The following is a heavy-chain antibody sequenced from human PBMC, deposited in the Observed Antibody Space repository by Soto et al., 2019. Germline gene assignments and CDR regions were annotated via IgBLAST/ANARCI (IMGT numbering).Heavy chain of an antibody. Sequence: SVKVSCKASGGTFSSYTFAWVRQAPCQGLDGMGGIIPIFDTTLYAQKFKGRVSINADEFKATVYVELNSLASEDTAVYYCERPYGRLGQYGAVPDTGGQGTLVTVPQ. J-gene: IGHJ5*02. D-gene: IGHD3-10*01. CDR2: IIPIFDTT. CDR3: ERPYGRLGQYGAVPDT. CDR1: GGTFSSYT. V-gene: IGHV1-69*13.